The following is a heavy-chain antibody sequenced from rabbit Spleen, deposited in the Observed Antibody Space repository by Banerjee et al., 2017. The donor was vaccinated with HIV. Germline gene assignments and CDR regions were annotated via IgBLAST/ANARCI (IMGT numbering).Heavy chain of an antibody. Sequence: QEQLEESGGDLVKPEGSLTLTCTASGFSLSRDYWICWVRQAPGKGLEWIACIDAGVKGHTYHASRAKSPFALSKTSPTTVTLQKARLTAPDKAPYFCAKEGSGWGANLNLWGPGTLVTVS. CDR2: IDAGVKGHT. J-gene: IGHJ4*01. CDR1: GFSLSRDYW. D-gene: IGHD4-1*01. V-gene: IGHV1S45*01. CDR3: AKEGSGWGANLNL.